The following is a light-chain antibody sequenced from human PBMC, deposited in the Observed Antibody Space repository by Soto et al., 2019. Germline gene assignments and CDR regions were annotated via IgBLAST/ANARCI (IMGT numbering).Light chain of an antibody. Sequence: EIVLTQSPSTLSLSPGERATLSCRASQSVSSSYLGWYQQKPGPAPRLLIYGSSARPTRIPDRFSCSGSGTDITLTISRLDPEDFAVYYCQQYGGSSLYTFGQGTKLEIK. CDR3: QQYGGSSLYT. V-gene: IGKV3-20*01. CDR1: QSVSSSY. CDR2: GSS. J-gene: IGKJ2*01.